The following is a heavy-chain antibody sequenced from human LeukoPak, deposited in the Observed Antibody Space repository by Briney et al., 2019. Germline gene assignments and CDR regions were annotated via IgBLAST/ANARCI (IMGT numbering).Heavy chain of an antibody. D-gene: IGHD3-10*01. V-gene: IGHV3-23*01. Sequence: GESLRLSCAASGFTFRDYAMSWVRQAPGKGLEWVSAISGGGDVTYYADSVKGRFTVSRDNSKNVLYLQMNSLRAEDTALYSCAKGAYGSGSYYPTLNWFDPWGQGTLVTVS. CDR2: ISGGGDVT. J-gene: IGHJ5*02. CDR1: GFTFRDYA. CDR3: AKGAYGSGSYYPTLNWFDP.